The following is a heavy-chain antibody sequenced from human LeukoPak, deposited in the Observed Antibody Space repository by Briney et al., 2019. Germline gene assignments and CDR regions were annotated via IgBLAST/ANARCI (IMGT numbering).Heavy chain of an antibody. CDR2: IFHDGTT. CDR1: GYSISSGYY. J-gene: IGHJ4*02. Sequence: SETLSLTCSVSGYSISSGYYWGWIRQTPGKGLEWIASIFHDGTTYYNPSLSSRVTISVDTSKNLFSLKLTSVTAAETALYFCARDSRRAVFDFWAREPWSPSPQ. CDR3: ARDSRRAVFDF. V-gene: IGHV4-38-2*02.